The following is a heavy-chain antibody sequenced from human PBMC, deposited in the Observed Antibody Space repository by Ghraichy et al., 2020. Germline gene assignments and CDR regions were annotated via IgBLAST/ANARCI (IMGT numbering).Heavy chain of an antibody. D-gene: IGHD3-10*01. CDR1: GGSISSYY. J-gene: IGHJ5*02. V-gene: IGHV4-4*07. CDR2: IYTSGST. Sequence: SETLSLTCTVSGGSISSYYWSWIRQPAGKGLEWIGRIYTSGSTNYNPSLKSRVTMSVDTSKNQFSLKLSSVTAADTAVYYCARDGMIRNPYNMVRGVPVGWFDPWGQGTLVTVSS. CDR3: ARDGMIRNPYNMVRGVPVGWFDP.